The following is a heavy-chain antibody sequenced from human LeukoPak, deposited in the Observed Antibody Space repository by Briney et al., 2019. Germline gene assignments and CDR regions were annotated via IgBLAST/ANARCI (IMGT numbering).Heavy chain of an antibody. CDR3: ARSVIVGATVPHFDY. CDR2: INWNGGST. V-gene: IGHV3-20*04. J-gene: IGHJ4*02. CDR1: GFAFDTYG. Sequence: GGSLRLSCAASGFAFDTYGMTWVRQAPGKGLEWVSGINWNGGSTGYADSVKGRFTISRDNAKNSLYLQMNSLRAEDTAVYYCARSVIVGATVPHFDYWGQGTLVTVSS. D-gene: IGHD1-26*01.